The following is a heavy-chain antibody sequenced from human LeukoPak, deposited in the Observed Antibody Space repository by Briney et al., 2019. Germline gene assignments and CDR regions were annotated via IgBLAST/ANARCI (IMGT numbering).Heavy chain of an antibody. CDR2: IYYSGST. D-gene: IGHD6-19*01. J-gene: IGHJ4*02. CDR3: ARAVLSREGRDPYSSGWSPYYFDY. V-gene: IGHV4-39*02. CDR1: GGPISSSSYY. Sequence: SETLSLTCTVSGGPISSSSYYWGWIRQPPGKGLEYFGNIYYSGSTYYNPSLKSRITISVDTSKNQFSLNLSSVTAADTAVYYCARAVLSREGRDPYSSGWSPYYFDYWGQGTLVTVSS.